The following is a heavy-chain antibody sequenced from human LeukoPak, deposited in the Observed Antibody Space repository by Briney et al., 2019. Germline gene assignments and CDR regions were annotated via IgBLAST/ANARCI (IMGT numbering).Heavy chain of an antibody. Sequence: GGSLRLSCAASGFTFSSYAMSWVRQAPGNGLEWVSAISGSGGSTYYADSVKGRFTISRDNSKNTLYLQMNSLRAEDTAVYYCAKDQHVVVTAIFDYWGQGTLVTVPS. CDR1: GFTFSSYA. D-gene: IGHD2-21*02. J-gene: IGHJ4*02. V-gene: IGHV3-23*01. CDR3: AKDQHVVVTAIFDY. CDR2: ISGSGGST.